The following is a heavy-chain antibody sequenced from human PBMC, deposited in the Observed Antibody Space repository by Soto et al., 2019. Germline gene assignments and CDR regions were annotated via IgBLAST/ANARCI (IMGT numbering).Heavy chain of an antibody. D-gene: IGHD2-21*01. CDR1: GGSISSYY. J-gene: IGHJ4*02. Sequence: SETLSLTCTVSGGSISSYYWSWIRQPPGRGLEWIGYIYYSGSTNCNPSLKSRVTISVDTSKNQFSLKLSSVTAADTAVYYCARKAYPGVLGYWGQGTLVT. V-gene: IGHV4-59*08. CDR3: ARKAYPGVLGY. CDR2: IYYSGST.